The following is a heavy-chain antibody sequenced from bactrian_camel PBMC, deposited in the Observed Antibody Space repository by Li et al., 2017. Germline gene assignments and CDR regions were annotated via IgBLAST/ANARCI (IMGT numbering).Heavy chain of an antibody. J-gene: IGHJ6*01. CDR1: GFTFSNYA. CDR3: AAGFYPPPVTMCVDFGY. V-gene: IGHV3S40*01. CDR2: IGIGGDST. Sequence: VQLVESGGGLVQPGGSLRVSCAGSGFTFSNYAMSWVRQAPGKGLEWVSDIGIGGDSTSYADSVKVRFTISHDNAQNTVYLQMDSLKPEDTAMFYCAAGFYPPPVTMCVDFGYWGQGTQVTVS. D-gene: IGHD4*01.